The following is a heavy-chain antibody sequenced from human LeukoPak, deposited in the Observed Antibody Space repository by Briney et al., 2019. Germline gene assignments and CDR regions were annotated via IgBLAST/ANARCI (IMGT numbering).Heavy chain of an antibody. CDR3: AKVGYCSSTSCYTNFDY. V-gene: IGHV3-23*01. CDR2: ISGSGGST. D-gene: IGHD2-2*02. J-gene: IGHJ4*02. Sequence: HPGGSLRLSCAASGFTFSSYGMSWVRQAPGKGLEWVSAISGSGGSTYYADSVKGRFTISRDNSKNTLYLQMNSLRAEDTAVYYCAKVGYCSSTSCYTNFDYWGQGTLVTVSS. CDR1: GFTFSSYG.